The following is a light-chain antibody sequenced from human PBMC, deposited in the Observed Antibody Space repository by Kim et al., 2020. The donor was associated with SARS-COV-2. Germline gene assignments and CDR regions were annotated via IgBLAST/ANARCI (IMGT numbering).Light chain of an antibody. J-gene: IGKJ1*01. CDR3: KQYGSSPQT. CDR2: GAS. Sequence: EIVLTQSPGTLSLSPGERATLSCRASQSVSSSYLARYQQKPGQAPRLLIYGASSRATDIPDRFSGSGSGTDFTLTISRLEPEDFAVYYCKQYGSSPQTFGQGTKVDIK. CDR1: QSVSSSY. V-gene: IGKV3-20*01.